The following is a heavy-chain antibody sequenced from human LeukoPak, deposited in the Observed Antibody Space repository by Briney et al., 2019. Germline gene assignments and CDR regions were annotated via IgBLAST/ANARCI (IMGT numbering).Heavy chain of an antibody. J-gene: IGHJ1*01. CDR3: ARAYKDRSLAGKKEFFQH. D-gene: IGHD6-19*01. V-gene: IGHV3-64D*06. CDR2: ISHNGGSI. Sequence: PGGSLRLSCSASGFTFGTYAMHWVRQAPGKGLEYISSISHNGGSIYYADSVKGRFTISRDNSQNMLYLQMSSLRAEDTAVYYCARAYKDRSLAGKKEFFQHWGQGTLVTVSS. CDR1: GFTFGTYA.